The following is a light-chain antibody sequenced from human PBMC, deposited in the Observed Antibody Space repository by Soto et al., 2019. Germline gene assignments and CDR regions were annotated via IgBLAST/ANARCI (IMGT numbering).Light chain of an antibody. V-gene: IGKV3-20*01. CDR1: LSVASNY. Sequence: EIVLTQSPGTLPLSPGERATLSCRASLSVASNYVAWYQQKPGQAPRLLIYAASGRATDIPDRFSGSGSGTDFTLAISRLEPEDFAVYYCQQYGSAPWTFGQVTKVEIK. J-gene: IGKJ1*01. CDR2: AAS. CDR3: QQYGSAPWT.